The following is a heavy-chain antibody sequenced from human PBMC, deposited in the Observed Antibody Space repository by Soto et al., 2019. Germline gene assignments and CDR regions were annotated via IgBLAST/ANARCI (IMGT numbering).Heavy chain of an antibody. Sequence: SETLSLTCTVSGDSITSSNYYWSWIRQPPGKGLECFGCIYYSGSTYYNPSLKSRVIISVDTSKNQFSLRLSSVTAADTAVYYGAREQQDYSHYSGWFGPGGQGTLVT. CDR3: AREQQDYSHYSGWFGP. CDR1: GDSITSSNYY. V-gene: IGHV4-30-4*01. J-gene: IGHJ5*02. D-gene: IGHD4-4*01. CDR2: IYYSGST.